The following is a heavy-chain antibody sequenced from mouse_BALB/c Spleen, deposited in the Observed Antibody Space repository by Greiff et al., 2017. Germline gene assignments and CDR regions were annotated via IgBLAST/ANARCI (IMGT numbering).Heavy chain of an antibody. V-gene: IGHV5-6*01. CDR2: ISSGGSYT. CDR1: GFTFSSYG. CDR3: ARQENGNVFAY. J-gene: IGHJ3*01. Sequence: DVHLVESGGGLVKPGGSLKLSCAASGFTFSSYGMSWVRQTPDKRLEWVATISSGGSYTYYPDSVKGRFTISRDNAKNTLYLQMSSLKSEDTAMYYCARQENGNVFAYWGQGTLVTVSA. D-gene: IGHD2-1*01.